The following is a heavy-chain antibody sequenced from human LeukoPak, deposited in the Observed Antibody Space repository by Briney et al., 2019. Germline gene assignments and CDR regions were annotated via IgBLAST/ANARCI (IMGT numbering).Heavy chain of an antibody. Sequence: SETLSLTCTVSAGSISSSSYYWGWIRQPPGKGLEWIGSIYYSGSTYYNPSLKSRVTISVDTSKNQFSLKLSSVTAADTAVYYCARESGGISLRYYYYYYMDVWGKGTTVTVSS. V-gene: IGHV4-39*07. D-gene: IGHD2-15*01. CDR1: AGSISSSSYY. CDR3: ARESGGISLRYYYYYYMDV. J-gene: IGHJ6*03. CDR2: IYYSGST.